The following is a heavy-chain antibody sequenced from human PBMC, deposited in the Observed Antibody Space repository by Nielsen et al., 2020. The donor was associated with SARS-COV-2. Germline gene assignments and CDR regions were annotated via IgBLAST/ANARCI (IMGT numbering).Heavy chain of an antibody. D-gene: IGHD2-15*01. Sequence: SETLSLTCGVYGGPFSGNFWTWIRQPPGEGLEWIGDVNHSGSTNYHPSLKSRVTISVDTSKYQFSLKLNSVTAADTAVYYCARGARHCSGGSCYLPLVYFDYWGQGRLVNVSS. V-gene: IGHV4-34*01. CDR3: ARGARHCSGGSCYLPLVYFDY. CDR1: GGPFSGNF. J-gene: IGHJ4*02. CDR2: VNHSGST.